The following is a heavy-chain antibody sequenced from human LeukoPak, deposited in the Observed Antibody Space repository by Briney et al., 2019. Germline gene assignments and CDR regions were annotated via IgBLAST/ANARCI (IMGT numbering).Heavy chain of an antibody. CDR1: GFTFSSYW. J-gene: IGHJ4*02. V-gene: IGHV3-74*01. Sequence: GGSLRLSCAAFGFTFSSYWMNWVRQAPGKGLVWVSRIASDGSSTTYADSVKGRFSISRDNAKNTLYLQMNSLRVEDTAVYYCARGRPHGNDYWGQGTLVTVSS. CDR3: ARGRPHGNDY. CDR2: IASDGSST. D-gene: IGHD4-23*01.